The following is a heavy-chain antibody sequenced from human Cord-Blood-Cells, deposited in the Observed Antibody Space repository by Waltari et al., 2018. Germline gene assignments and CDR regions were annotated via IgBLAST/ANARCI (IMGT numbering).Heavy chain of an antibody. CDR2: IYHRGST. V-gene: IGHV4-38-2*02. CDR1: GYSIRSGYY. Sequence: QVQLQESGPGLVKPSETLSLTCAVPGYSIRSGYYWGWIRQPPGKGLEWIGSIYHRGSTYYNPSLKSRVTISVDTSKNQFSLKLSSVTAADTAVYYCAREPIWGSYLNWFDPWGQGTLVTVSS. J-gene: IGHJ5*02. D-gene: IGHD3-16*02. CDR3: AREPIWGSYLNWFDP.